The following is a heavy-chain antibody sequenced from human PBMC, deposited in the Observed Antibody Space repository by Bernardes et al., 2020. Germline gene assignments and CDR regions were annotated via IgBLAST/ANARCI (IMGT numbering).Heavy chain of an antibody. V-gene: IGHV3-33*01. D-gene: IGHD3-22*01. CDR1: GFTFRDYG. Sequence: GGSLRLSCAASGFTFRDYGMHWVRQAPGKGLEWVAAIWYDGSIKYYADSVKGRFTISRDNSKNTLYLQMNSLRAADTAVYYCARSLKYQYDRPSLFDYWGQGTLVAVCS. CDR2: IWYDGSIK. CDR3: ARSLKYQYDRPSLFDY. J-gene: IGHJ4*02.